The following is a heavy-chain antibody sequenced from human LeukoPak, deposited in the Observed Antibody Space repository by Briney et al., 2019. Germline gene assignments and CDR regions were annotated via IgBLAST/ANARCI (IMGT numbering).Heavy chain of an antibody. Sequence: GGSLRLSCAASGFTFSSYAMSWVSQAPGKGLEWVSAISGSGGSTYYADSVKGRFTISRDNSKNTLYLQMNSLRAEDTAVYYCAKAPMVRGAVFDYWGQGTLVTVSS. CDR1: GFTFSSYA. CDR3: AKAPMVRGAVFDY. J-gene: IGHJ4*02. CDR2: ISGSGGST. D-gene: IGHD3-10*01. V-gene: IGHV3-23*01.